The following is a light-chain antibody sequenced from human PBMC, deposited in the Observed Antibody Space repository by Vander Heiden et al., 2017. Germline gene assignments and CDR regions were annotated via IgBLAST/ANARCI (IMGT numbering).Light chain of an antibody. CDR2: QES. J-gene: IGLJ3*02. Sequence: SYELTQPPSVSVSPGQTASITCSGDKLGDKYACWYQQKPGQSPVLVLYQESKRPSGIPERFSGSNSGNTATLNITGTQAMDEADYYCQASDSRTARLVFGGGTKLTVL. V-gene: IGLV3-1*01. CDR3: QASDSRTARLV. CDR1: KLGDKY.